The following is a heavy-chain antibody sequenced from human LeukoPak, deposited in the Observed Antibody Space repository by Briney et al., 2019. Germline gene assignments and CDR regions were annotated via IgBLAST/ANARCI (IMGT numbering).Heavy chain of an antibody. V-gene: IGHV4-59*12. J-gene: IGHJ4*02. Sequence: TSETLSLTCTVSGGSIGSFYWNWIRQPPGKGLEWIGYIYYSGNSNYNPSLKSRVTISVDTSKNQFSLNLSSVTAADTAMYYCARAVGTSRNFFDYWGQGTLVTVSS. CDR1: GGSIGSFY. CDR2: IYYSGNS. D-gene: IGHD4-23*01. CDR3: ARAVGTSRNFFDY.